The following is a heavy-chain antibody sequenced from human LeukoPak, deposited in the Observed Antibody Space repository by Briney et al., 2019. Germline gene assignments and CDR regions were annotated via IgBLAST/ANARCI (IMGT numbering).Heavy chain of an antibody. CDR3: ARAGGLGYYYYYYMDV. CDR1: GGSISSYY. V-gene: IGHV4-59*01. D-gene: IGHD3-16*01. Sequence: SETLSFTCTVSGGSISSYYWSWIRQPPGQGLEWIGYIYYSGSTNYNPSLKSRVTISVDTSKNQFSLKLSSVTAADTAVYYCARAGGLGYYYYYYMDVWGKGTTVTVSS. CDR2: IYYSGST. J-gene: IGHJ6*03.